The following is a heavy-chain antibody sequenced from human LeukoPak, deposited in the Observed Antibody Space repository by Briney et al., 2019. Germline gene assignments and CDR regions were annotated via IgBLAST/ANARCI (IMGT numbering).Heavy chain of an antibody. Sequence: GGSLRLSCAASGFTFNSYAMTWVRQAPGKGLEWVASISGSSSGTYYADSVKGRFTISRDDTKNTLYLQMNSLRAQDTAVSYFARDGGATGYLDYWGQGTLVTVSS. D-gene: IGHD1-26*01. J-gene: IGHJ4*02. CDR2: ISGSSSGT. CDR1: GFTFNSYA. V-gene: IGHV3-23*01. CDR3: ARDGGATGYLDY.